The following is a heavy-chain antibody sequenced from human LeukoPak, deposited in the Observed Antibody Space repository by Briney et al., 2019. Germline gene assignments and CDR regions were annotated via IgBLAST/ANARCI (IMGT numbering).Heavy chain of an antibody. Sequence: SQTLSLTCAISGDSVSTNSAAWSWIRQSPSRGLDWLGRTYYRSKWFNDYAVSVRSRITITPDTSKNQFSLQLNSVTPEDTAVYFCARYVYGGNTGGIDYWGQGTLVTVSS. D-gene: IGHD4-23*01. CDR1: GDSVSTNSAA. V-gene: IGHV6-1*01. CDR3: ARYVYGGNTGGIDY. J-gene: IGHJ4*02. CDR2: TYYRSKWFN.